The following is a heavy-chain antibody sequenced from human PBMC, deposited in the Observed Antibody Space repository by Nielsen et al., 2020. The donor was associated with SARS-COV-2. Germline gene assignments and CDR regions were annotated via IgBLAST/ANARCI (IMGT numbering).Heavy chain of an antibody. CDR2: IYSGGST. CDR3: ARDTAWAYSSSWYVDAFNI. D-gene: IGHD6-13*01. V-gene: IGHV3-66*01. J-gene: IGHJ3*02. Sequence: GESLKISCAASGFTVSSNYMSWVRQAPGKGLEWVSVIYSGGSTYYADSVKGRFTISRDNSKNTLYLQMNSLRAEDTAVYYCARDTAWAYSSSWYVDAFNIWGQGTMVTVSS. CDR1: GFTVSSNY.